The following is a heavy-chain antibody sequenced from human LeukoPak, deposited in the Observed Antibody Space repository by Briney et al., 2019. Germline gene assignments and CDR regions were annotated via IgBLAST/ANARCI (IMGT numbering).Heavy chain of an antibody. Sequence: PSETLSLTCTVSVGSISSSNYYWGWIRQPPGKGLEWIGTIYYGGSTCYNPSLRSRITISVDTSKNQCSLKLSSVTAADTAVYYCARQVCGGGCFHFDYWGQGTLVTVSS. CDR2: IYYGGST. J-gene: IGHJ4*02. D-gene: IGHD2-21*02. CDR3: ARQVCGGGCFHFDY. CDR1: VGSISSSNYY. V-gene: IGHV4-39*01.